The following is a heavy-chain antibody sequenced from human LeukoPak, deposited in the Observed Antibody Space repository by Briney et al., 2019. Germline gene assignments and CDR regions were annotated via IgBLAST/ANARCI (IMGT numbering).Heavy chain of an antibody. CDR1: ASSFSSYG. J-gene: IGHJ6*03. D-gene: IGHD3-3*01. CDR3: ARRITISGVGYYMDV. CDR2: ISSSVNRK. Sequence: PGGSLRLSCAASASSFSSYGMNWVRQAPGKGLEWISYISSSVNRKYYADSVKGRFTVSRDNVWKSLYLQMDSLRAEDTAVYYCARRITISGVGYYMDVWGKGTTVTVSS. V-gene: IGHV3-48*01.